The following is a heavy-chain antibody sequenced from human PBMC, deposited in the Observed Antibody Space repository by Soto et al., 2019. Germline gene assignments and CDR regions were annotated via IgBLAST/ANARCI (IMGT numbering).Heavy chain of an antibody. CDR2: IIPIFGTA. J-gene: IGHJ4*02. CDR3: ARVPPGAMVPFDY. CDR1: GGTFSSYA. V-gene: IGHV1-69*13. D-gene: IGHD5-18*01. Sequence: SVKVSCKASGGTFSSYAISWVRRAPGQGLEWMGGIIPIFGTANYAQKFQGRVTITADESTSTAYMELSSLRSEDTAVYYCARVPPGAMVPFDYWGQGTLVTVSS.